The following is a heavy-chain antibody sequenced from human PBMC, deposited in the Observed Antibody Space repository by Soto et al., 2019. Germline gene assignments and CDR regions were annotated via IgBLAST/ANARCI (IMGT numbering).Heavy chain of an antibody. CDR1: GGSISRSVYY. CDR2: IHNSGTT. V-gene: IGHV4-31*11. CDR3: ARDPIVRGVVGWYFDL. D-gene: IGHD3-10*01. J-gene: IGHJ2*01. Sequence: QVQLQESGPGLVKPSQTLSLTCAVSGGSISRSVYYCNWIRQHPGKGLEWIGYIHNSGTTYYNPSLKSRLTFSXXTXKXLFSLKLSSVTTADTAVYYCARDPIVRGVVGWYFDLWGRGTLVTVSS.